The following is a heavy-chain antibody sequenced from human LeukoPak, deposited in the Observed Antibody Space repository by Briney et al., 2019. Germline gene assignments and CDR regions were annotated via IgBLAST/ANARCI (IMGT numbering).Heavy chain of an antibody. CDR1: GVSISSYY. V-gene: IGHV4-59*01. CDR3: ARGDSGSFSQFDC. D-gene: IGHD1-26*01. CDR2: VYYSGST. J-gene: IGHJ4*02. Sequence: SETLSLTCTVSGVSISSYYWSWIRQPPGKGLEWIGYVYYSGSTNYNPSLKSRVTISVDTSKNQFSLRLTSVTAADTAVYYCARGDSGSFSQFDCWGQGTLVTVSS.